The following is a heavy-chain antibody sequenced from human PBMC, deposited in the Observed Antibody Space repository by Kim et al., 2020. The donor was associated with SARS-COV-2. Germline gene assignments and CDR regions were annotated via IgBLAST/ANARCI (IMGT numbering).Heavy chain of an antibody. CDR3: ARARRDDGSGSYYSYSFDY. CDR2: INHSGST. Sequence: SETLSLTCAVYGVSFSGYYWSWIRQPPGKGLEWIGEINHSGSTNYNPSLKSRVTISVDTSKNQFSLKLSSVTAADTAVYYCARARRDDGSGSYYSYSFDYWGQGTLVTVSS. J-gene: IGHJ4*02. CDR1: GVSFSGYY. D-gene: IGHD3-10*01. V-gene: IGHV4-34*01.